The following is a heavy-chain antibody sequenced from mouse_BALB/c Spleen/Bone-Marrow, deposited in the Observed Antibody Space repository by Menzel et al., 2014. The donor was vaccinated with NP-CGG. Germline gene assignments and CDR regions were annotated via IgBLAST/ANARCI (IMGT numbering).Heavy chain of an antibody. CDR2: IWAGGST. Sequence: QVQLKDSGPGLVAPSQSLSITCTVSEVSLTSYGVHWVRQPPGKGLEWLGVIWAGGSTNYNSALMSRLSISKDNSKSQVFLKMNSLQTDDTAMYYCARGGSSRAWFAYWGQGTLVTVSA. D-gene: IGHD1-1*01. J-gene: IGHJ3*01. V-gene: IGHV2-9*02. CDR1: EVSLTSYG. CDR3: ARGGSSRAWFAY.